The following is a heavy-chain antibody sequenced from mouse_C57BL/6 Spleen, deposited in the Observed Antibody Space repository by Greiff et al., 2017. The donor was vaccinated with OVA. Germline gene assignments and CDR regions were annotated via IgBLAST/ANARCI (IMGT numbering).Heavy chain of an antibody. CDR3: ARHEGSLYYAMDY. V-gene: IGHV2-6-1*01. Sequence: VKLLESGPGLVAPSQSLSITCTVSGFSLTSYGVHWVRQPPGKGLEWLVVIWSDGSTTYNSALKSRLSISKDNSKSQVFLKMNSLQTDDTAMYYCARHEGSLYYAMDYWGQGTSVTVSS. D-gene: IGHD6-1*01. J-gene: IGHJ4*01. CDR1: GFSLTSYG. CDR2: IWSDGST.